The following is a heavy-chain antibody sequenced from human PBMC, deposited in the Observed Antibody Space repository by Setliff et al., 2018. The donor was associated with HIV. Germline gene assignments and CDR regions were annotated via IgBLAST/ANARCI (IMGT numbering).Heavy chain of an antibody. CDR3: AKGSYSSGRYDNYLDY. V-gene: IGHV3-7*01. CDR2: INQDGSEK. Sequence: AGGSLRLSCAASGFTFSSHWMVWVRQAPGKGLEWVANINQDGSEKNYVDSVKGRFTISRDNAKNSLFLQMNSLRAEDTAVYYCAKGSYSSGRYDNYLDYWGQGALVTVSS. J-gene: IGHJ4*02. D-gene: IGHD3-22*01. CDR1: GFTFSSHW.